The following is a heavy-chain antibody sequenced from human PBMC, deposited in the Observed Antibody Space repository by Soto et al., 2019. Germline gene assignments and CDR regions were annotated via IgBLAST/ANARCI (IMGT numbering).Heavy chain of an antibody. CDR1: GYNFRSYHY. D-gene: IGHD2-21*01. J-gene: IGHJ4*02. Sequence: GASVKVACKASGYNFRSYHYIHWMRQAPGQGLEWMGWITPKSGDKDYAQKFQGRVTMTRDESITTSYMELRRLRSEEPAIYYWASALIVMDMDHWGQGSLVTVSS. V-gene: IGHV1-2*02. CDR3: ASALIVMDMDH. CDR2: ITPKSGDK.